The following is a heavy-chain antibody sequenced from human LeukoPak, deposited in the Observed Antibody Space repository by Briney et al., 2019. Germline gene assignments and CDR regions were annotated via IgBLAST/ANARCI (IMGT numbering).Heavy chain of an antibody. J-gene: IGHJ3*02. CDR3: ARHRSETYWAGRIDPLDI. D-gene: IGHD2-8*02. Sequence: SVKVSCKASGGTFSSYAISWVRQAPGQGLEWMGRIIPILGIANYAQKFQGRVTITADKSTSTAYMELSSLRSEDTAMYYCARHRSETYWAGRIDPLDIWGQGTMVTVSS. CDR2: IIPILGIA. CDR1: GGTFSSYA. V-gene: IGHV1-69*04.